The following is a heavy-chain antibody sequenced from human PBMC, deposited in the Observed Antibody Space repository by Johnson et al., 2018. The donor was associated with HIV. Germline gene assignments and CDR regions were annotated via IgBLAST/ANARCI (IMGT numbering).Heavy chain of an antibody. V-gene: IGHV3-66*01. Sequence: VQLVESGGGLVQPGGSLRLSCAASGFTVSSNYMSWVRQAPGKGLEWVSVIYSGGSTYYADSVKGRFTISRDNSKNTLYLQMNSLRAEDTAVYYCARDSRTYNFRSGPIDAFDIWGQGTMVTVSS. CDR3: ARDSRTYNFRSGPIDAFDI. J-gene: IGHJ3*02. CDR1: GFTVSSNY. CDR2: IYSGGST. D-gene: IGHD3-3*01.